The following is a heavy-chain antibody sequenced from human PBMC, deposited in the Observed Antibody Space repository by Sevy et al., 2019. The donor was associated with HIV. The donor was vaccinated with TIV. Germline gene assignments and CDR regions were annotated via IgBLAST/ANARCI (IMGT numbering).Heavy chain of an antibody. J-gene: IGHJ4*02. CDR3: AREENGDSQNYYFDY. CDR2: ISYDGSNK. CDR1: GFTFSSYA. D-gene: IGHD4-17*01. V-gene: IGHV3-30-3*01. Sequence: GGSLRLSCAAYGFTFSSYAMHWVRQAPGKGLEWVAVISYDGSNKYYADSVKGRFTISRDNSKNTLYLQMNSLRAEDTAVYYCAREENGDSQNYYFDYWGQGTLVTVSS.